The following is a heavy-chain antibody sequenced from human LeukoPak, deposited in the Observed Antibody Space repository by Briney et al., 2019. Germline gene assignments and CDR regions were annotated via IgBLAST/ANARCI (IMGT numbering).Heavy chain of an antibody. CDR1: GGSISSSSYY. CDR2: IYYSGST. D-gene: IGHD2-15*01. J-gene: IGHJ5*02. Sequence: PSETLSLTCTVSGGSISSSSYYWGWIRQPPGKGLEWIGSIYYSGSTYYNPSLKSRVTISVDTSKNQFSLNLSSVTAADTAMYYCARSGIVGIDKNWFDPWGQGTLVTASS. V-gene: IGHV4-39*07. CDR3: ARSGIVGIDKNWFDP.